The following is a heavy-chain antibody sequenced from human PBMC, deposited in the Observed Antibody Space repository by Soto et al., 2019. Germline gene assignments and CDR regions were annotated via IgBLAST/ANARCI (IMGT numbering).Heavy chain of an antibody. V-gene: IGHV1-8*01. CDR1: GYTFTSYD. D-gene: IGHD6-13*01. J-gene: IGHJ6*02. Sequence: QVQLVQSGAEVKKPGASVKVSCKASGYTFTSYDINWVRQATGQGLEWMGWMNPNSGNTGYAQKFQGRVTMTRNTPRSTAXXEXSXXRSEDTAVYYCARTGKLGAAAGTPYYYYYYYGMDVWGQGTTVTVSS. CDR3: ARTGKLGAAAGTPYYYYYYYGMDV. CDR2: MNPNSGNT.